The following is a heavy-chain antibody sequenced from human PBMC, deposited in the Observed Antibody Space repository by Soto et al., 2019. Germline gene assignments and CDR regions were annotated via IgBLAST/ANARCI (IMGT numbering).Heavy chain of an antibody. Sequence: EVQVLESGGGLVQPGGSLRLSCAASGFTFSSYVMRWVRQAPGKGLEWVSAISHSGGSTYYADSVKGRFTISRDNSKNTLYLQMNSLRAEDTAVYYCARGDWFDPWGQGTLVTVSS. CDR3: ARGDWFDP. J-gene: IGHJ5*02. CDR1: GFTFSSYV. CDR2: ISHSGGST. V-gene: IGHV3-23*01.